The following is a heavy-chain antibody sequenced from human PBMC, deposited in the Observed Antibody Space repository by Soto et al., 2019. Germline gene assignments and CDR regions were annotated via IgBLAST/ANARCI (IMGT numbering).Heavy chain of an antibody. D-gene: IGHD2-15*01. Sequence: EVQLLESGGGSVQPGGSLRLSCSASGFTFSNYAMSWVRQAPGKGLEWVASISGSGRSTNYADSVKGRFTISRDNSKITLAVQMSSLRAEDTAVYYCARDGGNICSGGSCYFQAPDYWGQGTLVTVSP. V-gene: IGHV3-23*01. CDR3: ARDGGNICSGGSCYFQAPDY. CDR2: ISGSGRST. J-gene: IGHJ4*02. CDR1: GFTFSNYA.